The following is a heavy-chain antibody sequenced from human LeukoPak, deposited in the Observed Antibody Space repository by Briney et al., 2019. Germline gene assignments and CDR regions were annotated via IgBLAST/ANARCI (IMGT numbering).Heavy chain of an antibody. Sequence: GGSLRLSCAASGFTFSSYEMNWVRQAPGTGLEWVSYISSSGSNLQYSDSVKGRFTISRDNAYNSLYLEMNSLRPEDPAVYFCARDLKVRGVYFDSWGQGILVTVSS. CDR2: ISSSGSNL. J-gene: IGHJ4*02. D-gene: IGHD3-10*01. CDR3: ARDLKVRGVYFDS. V-gene: IGHV3-48*03. CDR1: GFTFSSYE.